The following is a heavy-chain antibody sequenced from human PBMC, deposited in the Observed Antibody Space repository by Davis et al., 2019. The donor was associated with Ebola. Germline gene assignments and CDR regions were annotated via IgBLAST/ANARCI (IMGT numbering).Heavy chain of an antibody. V-gene: IGHV1-69*13. CDR3: ARGPSYGPDS. CDR2: VIPIFGIS. D-gene: IGHD3-16*01. CDR1: GGTFNTYA. J-gene: IGHJ4*02. Sequence: SVKVSCKASGGTFNTYAISWVRQAPGQGLECMGGVIPIFGISNYAEKFKGRVTITADESATTVYMELNSLRSDDTAIYYCARGPSYGPDSWGQGTLITVSS.